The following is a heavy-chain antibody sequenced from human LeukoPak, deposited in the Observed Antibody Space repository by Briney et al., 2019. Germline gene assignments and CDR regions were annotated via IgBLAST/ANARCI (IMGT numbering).Heavy chain of an antibody. CDR2: VNPNDDSA. J-gene: IGHJ4*02. D-gene: IGHD3-9*01. CDR1: GYTLTSNY. CDR3: ARGYDTSTGTLDY. Sequence: GASVKVSCKASGYTLTSNYMHWVRQAPGQGLEWMGMVNPNDDSATYAQKFQGRVTMTRDTSTSTVYVELSSLKFEDTAVYYCARGYDTSTGTLDYWGQGTLVTVTS. V-gene: IGHV1-46*01.